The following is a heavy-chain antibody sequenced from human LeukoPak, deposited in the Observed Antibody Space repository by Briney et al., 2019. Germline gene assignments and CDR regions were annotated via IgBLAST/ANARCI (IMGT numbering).Heavy chain of an antibody. CDR1: GYTFTNYY. CDR3: ARSSSTYFDY. D-gene: IGHD2-2*01. Sequence: ASVTVSCKASGYTFTNYYMHWVRQAPGQGLEWMAIINPSGGGTTYAQKFQGRVTMTRDTSTSTVYMELSSLRSEDTAVYWCARSSSTYFDYWGPGTLVTVSS. J-gene: IGHJ4*02. V-gene: IGHV1-46*01. CDR2: INPSGGGT.